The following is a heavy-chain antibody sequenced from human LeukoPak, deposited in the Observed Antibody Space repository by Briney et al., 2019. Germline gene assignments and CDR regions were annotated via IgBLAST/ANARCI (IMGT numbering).Heavy chain of an antibody. Sequence: GGSLRLSCAASGFTFNTHWMNWVRQSPRGGLEWVANISPDGSAEYYVDSVKGRFTISRDNAKNLVYLQLSSLRTEDTDVYYCSGRSGFSSIYWGQGTLVTVSS. CDR3: SGRSGFSSIY. J-gene: IGHJ4*02. CDR2: ISPDGSAE. V-gene: IGHV3-7*01. D-gene: IGHD6-19*01. CDR1: GFTFNTHW.